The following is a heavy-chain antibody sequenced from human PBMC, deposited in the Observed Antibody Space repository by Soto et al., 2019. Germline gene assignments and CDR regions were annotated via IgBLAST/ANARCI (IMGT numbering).Heavy chain of an antibody. J-gene: IGHJ4*02. V-gene: IGHV3-23*05. CDR1: GFTFSSYA. Sequence: EVQLLESGGWLVQHGGSLRLSCAASGFTFSSYAMSWVRQAPGKGLEWVSAIGSDGTAIQHADSVKGRFTISKDNSKDTLYLQMNSLRAEDTAVYYCAKPGLTVPGTRYFDRWGQGTLVTVSS. D-gene: IGHD6-19*01. CDR3: AKPGLTVPGTRYFDR. CDR2: IGSDGTAI.